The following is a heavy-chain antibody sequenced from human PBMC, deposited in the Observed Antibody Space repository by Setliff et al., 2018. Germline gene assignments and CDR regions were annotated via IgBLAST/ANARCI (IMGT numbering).Heavy chain of an antibody. CDR1: GFTFSNHW. Sequence: PGGSLRLSCTASGFTFSNHWMTWVRQAPGKGLEWVANIKQDGSDKYYVDSVKGRFTVSRDNAKNSLYLQMSSLRAEDTAVYYCARSPRPPTSLDYVDVWGDGTMVTVSS. CDR2: IKQDGSDK. J-gene: IGHJ6*03. V-gene: IGHV3-7*01. CDR3: ARSPRPPTSLDYVDV. D-gene: IGHD2-2*01.